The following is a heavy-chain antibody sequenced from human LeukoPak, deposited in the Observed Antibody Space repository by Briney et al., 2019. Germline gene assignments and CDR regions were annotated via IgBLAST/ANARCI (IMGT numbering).Heavy chain of an antibody. J-gene: IGHJ4*02. CDR2: INAGNGNT. CDR3: ARAPSAPRNQLLSYY. CDR1: GYTFTSYA. D-gene: IGHD2-2*01. V-gene: IGHV1-3*01. Sequence: GASVKVSCKASGYTFTSYAMHWVRQAPGQRLEWMGWINAGNGNTKYSQKFQGRVTITRDTSASTAYMELSSLRSEDTAVYYCARAPSAPRNQLLSYYWGQGTLVTVSS.